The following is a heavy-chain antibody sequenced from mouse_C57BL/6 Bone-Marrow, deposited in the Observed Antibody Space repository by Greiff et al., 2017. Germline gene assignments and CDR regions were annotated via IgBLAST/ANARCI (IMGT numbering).Heavy chain of an antibody. J-gene: IGHJ1*03. CDR1: GFSLTSYG. Sequence: VKLQESGPGLVAPSQCLSITCTVSGFSLTSYGVDWVRQPPGKGLEWLGVIWGGGSTNYNSALMSRLSISKDNSKSQVFLKMNSLQTDDTAMYYCAKHEGDYDDGDWYFDVWGTGTTVTVSS. V-gene: IGHV2-9*01. D-gene: IGHD2-4*01. CDR2: IWGGGST. CDR3: AKHEGDYDDGDWYFDV.